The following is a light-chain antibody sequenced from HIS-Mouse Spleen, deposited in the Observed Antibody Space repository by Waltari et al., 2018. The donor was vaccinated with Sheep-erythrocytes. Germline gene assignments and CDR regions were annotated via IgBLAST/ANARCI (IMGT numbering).Light chain of an antibody. J-gene: IGLJ3*02. V-gene: IGLV2-23*01. CDR1: SSAVGSYNL. Sequence: QSALTQPASVSGSPGQSITISCTGTSSAVGSYNLVSWYQQHPGKAPKLMIYEGSKRPSGVSNRFSGSKSGNTASLTISGLQAEDEADYYCCSYAGSSTWVFGGWTKLTVL. CDR2: EGS. CDR3: CSYAGSSTWV.